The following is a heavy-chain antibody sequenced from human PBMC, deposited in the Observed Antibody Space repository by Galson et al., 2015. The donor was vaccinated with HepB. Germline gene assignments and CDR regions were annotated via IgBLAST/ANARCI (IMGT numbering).Heavy chain of an antibody. CDR3: AREGVGATTLGPDY. CDR2: ISSSSSFI. D-gene: IGHD1-26*01. Sequence: SLRLSCAASGFTFSSYAMNWVRQAPGKGLEWVSSISSSSSFIYYADSVKGRFTISRDNAKNSLYLQMNSLRAEDTAVYYCAREGVGATTLGPDYWGQGTLVTVSP. V-gene: IGHV3-21*01. J-gene: IGHJ4*02. CDR1: GFTFSSYA.